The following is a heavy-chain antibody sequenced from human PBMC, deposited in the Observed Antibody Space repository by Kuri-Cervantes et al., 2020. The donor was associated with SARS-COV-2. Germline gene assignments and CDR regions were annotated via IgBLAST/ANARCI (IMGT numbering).Heavy chain of an antibody. J-gene: IGHJ4*02. CDR2: ISSSGSTI. Sequence: SLKISCAASGFTFSDYYMSWIRQAPGKGLEWVSYISSSGSTIYYADSVKGRFTISRDNSKNTLYLQMNSLRAEDTAVYYCAKERDSLRTSGIAAAGTGFDYWGQGTLVTVSS. CDR3: AKERDSLRTSGIAAAGTGFDY. CDR1: GFTFSDYY. V-gene: IGHV3-11*04. D-gene: IGHD6-13*01.